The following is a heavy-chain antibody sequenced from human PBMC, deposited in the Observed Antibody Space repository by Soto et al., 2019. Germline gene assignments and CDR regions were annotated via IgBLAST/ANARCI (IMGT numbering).Heavy chain of an antibody. CDR3: AKIGYYDILTTDY. J-gene: IGHJ4*02. D-gene: IGHD3-9*01. CDR2: ITSSSDTQ. Sequence: PGGSLRLSCAASGFTFNSSNMIWVRQAPGKGLEWVSYITSSSDTQYYADPVKGRFTISRDNAKNSLFLQMNTLRAEDTAVYYCAKIGYYDILTTDYWGQGTLVTVSS. CDR1: GFTFNSSN. V-gene: IGHV3-48*01.